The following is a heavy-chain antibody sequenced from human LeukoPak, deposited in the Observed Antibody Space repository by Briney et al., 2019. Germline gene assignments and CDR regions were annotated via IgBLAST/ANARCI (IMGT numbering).Heavy chain of an antibody. CDR3: AREAAAAGLTNFDY. CDR1: GGSINSYY. Sequence: SETLSLTCTVSGGSINSYYWSWIRQPPGKGLEWIGYIYYSGSTNYNPSLKSRVTISVDTSKNQFSLKLSSLTAADTAVYYCAREAAAAGLTNFDYWGQGTLVTVSS. V-gene: IGHV4-59*01. J-gene: IGHJ4*02. CDR2: IYYSGST. D-gene: IGHD6-13*01.